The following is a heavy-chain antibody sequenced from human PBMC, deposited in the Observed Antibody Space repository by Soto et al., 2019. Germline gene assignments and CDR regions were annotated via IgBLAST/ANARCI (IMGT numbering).Heavy chain of an antibody. Sequence: GGSLRLSCAASGFTFSSYGMHWVRQAPGKGLEWVAVISYDGSNKYYADSVKGRFTISRDNSKNTLYLQMNSLRAEDTAVYYCAKASFGYYDSSGYYFDYWGQGTLVTVTS. J-gene: IGHJ4*02. CDR1: GFTFSSYG. CDR3: AKASFGYYDSSGYYFDY. V-gene: IGHV3-30*18. CDR2: ISYDGSNK. D-gene: IGHD3-22*01.